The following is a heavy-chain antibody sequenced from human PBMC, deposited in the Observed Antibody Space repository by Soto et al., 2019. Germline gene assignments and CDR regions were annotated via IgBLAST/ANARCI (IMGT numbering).Heavy chain of an antibody. V-gene: IGHV3-53*01. CDR1: GFTVSSNY. Sequence: EVQLVESGGGLIQPGGSLRLSCAASGFTVSSNYMSWVRQAPGKGLEWVSVIYSGGSTYYADSVKGRFTISRDNSKYTLYLQMNSLRAEDTSVYYCARRGYGDYALDGYFDLWGRGTLVTVSS. J-gene: IGHJ2*01. CDR3: ARRGYGDYALDGYFDL. D-gene: IGHD4-17*01. CDR2: IYSGGST.